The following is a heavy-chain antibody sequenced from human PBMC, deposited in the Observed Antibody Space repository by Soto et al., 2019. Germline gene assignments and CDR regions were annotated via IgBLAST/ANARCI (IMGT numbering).Heavy chain of an antibody. CDR2: IYYSGST. J-gene: IGHJ4*02. CDR3: ASSMVRGVKFDY. CDR1: GGSISSYY. D-gene: IGHD3-10*01. V-gene: IGHV4-59*08. Sequence: QVQLQESGPGLVKPSETLSLTCTVSGGSISSYYWSWIRQPPGKGLEWIGYIYYSGSTNYNPSLKSRVTISVDTSKNQFSLKLSSVTAADTAVYYCASSMVRGVKFDYWGRGTLVTVSS.